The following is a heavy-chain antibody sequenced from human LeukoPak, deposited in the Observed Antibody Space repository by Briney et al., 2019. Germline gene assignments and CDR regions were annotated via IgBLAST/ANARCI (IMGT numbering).Heavy chain of an antibody. CDR2: IRSSGSTI. CDR1: GFTFSDYY. J-gene: IGHJ4*02. CDR3: ARVGRWLQYRLHY. D-gene: IGHD5-24*01. Sequence: GGALRLSCASSGFTFSDYYMSWIRQAPGKGLGRVSYIRSSGSTIYYADSVKGRFTTSRDNAKNSLYLQMNSLRAEDTAVYYCARVGRWLQYRLHYWGQGTLVTVSS. V-gene: IGHV3-11*04.